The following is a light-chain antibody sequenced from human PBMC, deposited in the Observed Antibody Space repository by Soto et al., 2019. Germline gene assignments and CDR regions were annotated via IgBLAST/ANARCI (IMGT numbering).Light chain of an antibody. CDR2: DNT. V-gene: IGLV1-40*01. CDR3: QSYDDSLSGYV. Sequence: QSVLTQPPSVSGAPGQRSTISCTGSSSNIGAGYDVHWYQQLPGAAPKLLIYDNTNRPSGVPDRFSGSKSGTSASLAITGLQSEDEADYYCQSYDDSLSGYVFGTGTKVTVL. J-gene: IGLJ1*01. CDR1: SSNIGAGYD.